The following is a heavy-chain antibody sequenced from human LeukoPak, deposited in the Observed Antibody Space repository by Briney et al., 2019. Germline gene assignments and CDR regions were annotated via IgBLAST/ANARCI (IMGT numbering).Heavy chain of an antibody. CDR2: IYSGGST. V-gene: IGHV3-53*01. Sequence: PGGSLRLSCAASGFTVSSNYMSWVRQAPGKGLEWVSVIYSGGSTYYADSVKGRFTISRDNSKNTLYLQMNSLRAEDTAVYYCAKDSLPYDSSGYYDGWGQGTLVTVSS. D-gene: IGHD3-22*01. CDR3: AKDSLPYDSSGYYDG. CDR1: GFTVSSNY. J-gene: IGHJ4*02.